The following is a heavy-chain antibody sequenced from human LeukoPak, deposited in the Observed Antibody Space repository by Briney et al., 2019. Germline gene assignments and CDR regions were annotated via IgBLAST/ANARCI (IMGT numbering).Heavy chain of an antibody. CDR3: ARDRDVLRYFDWTFDY. D-gene: IGHD3-9*01. V-gene: IGHV3-7*01. CDR1: GFTFSSYW. Sequence: GGSLRLSCAASGFTFSSYWMSWVRQAPGKGLEWVANIKQDGSEKYYVDSVKGRFTISRDNAKNSLYLQMNSLRAEDTAVYYCARDRDVLRYFDWTFDYWGQGTLVTVSS. J-gene: IGHJ4*02. CDR2: IKQDGSEK.